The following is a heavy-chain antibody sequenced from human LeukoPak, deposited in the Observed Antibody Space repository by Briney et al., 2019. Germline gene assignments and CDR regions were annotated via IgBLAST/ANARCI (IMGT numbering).Heavy chain of an antibody. Sequence: ASVKVSCKASGYTFTSYDINWVRQATGQGLEWMGWMNPNSGNTGYAQKFQGRVTMTRNTSISTAYMELSSLRSEDTAVYYCAIYTAMDPADAFDIWAKGQWSPSLQ. V-gene: IGHV1-8*01. D-gene: IGHD5-18*01. CDR1: GYTFTSYD. CDR2: MNPNSGNT. J-gene: IGHJ3*02. CDR3: AIYTAMDPADAFDI.